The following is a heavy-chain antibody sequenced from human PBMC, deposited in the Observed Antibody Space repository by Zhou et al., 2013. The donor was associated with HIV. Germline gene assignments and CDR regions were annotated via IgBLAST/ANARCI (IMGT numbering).Heavy chain of an antibody. Sequence: QVQLVQSGAEVKKPGSSVKVSCKASGGTFSSYAISWVRQAPGQGLEWMGGIIPIFGTANYAQKFQGRVTITTDESTSTAYMELSSLRSEDTAVYYCARDGNQYYDFWSGYSQGWFDPWGQGTLVTVSS. D-gene: IGHD3-3*01. CDR3: ARDGNQYYDFWSGYSQGWFDP. CDR1: GGTFSSYA. CDR2: IIPIFGTA. V-gene: IGHV1-69*05. J-gene: IGHJ5*02.